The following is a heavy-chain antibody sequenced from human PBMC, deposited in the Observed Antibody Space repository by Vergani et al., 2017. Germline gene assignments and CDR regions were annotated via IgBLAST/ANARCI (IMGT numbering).Heavy chain of an antibody. V-gene: IGHV3-49*03. CDR1: GFTFGDYA. J-gene: IGHJ4*02. CDR3: TREREYYYDSSGPSD. CDR2: IRSKAYGGTT. Sequence: EVQLVESGGGLVQPGGSLRLSCAASGFTFGDYAMSWSRQAPGKGLEWVGFIRSKAYGGTTEYAASVKGRFTISRDDSKSIAYLQMNSLKTEDTAVYYCTREREYYYDSSGPSDWGQGTLVTVSS. D-gene: IGHD3-22*01.